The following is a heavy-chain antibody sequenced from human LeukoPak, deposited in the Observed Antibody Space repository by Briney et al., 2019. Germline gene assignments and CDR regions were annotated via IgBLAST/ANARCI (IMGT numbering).Heavy chain of an antibody. V-gene: IGHV1-69*05. Sequence: SVKVSCKASGGTFSSYAISWVRQAPGQGLEWMGRIIPIFGTANYAQKFQGRVTITTDESTSRAYMELSSLRSEDTAVYYCARTYYDSSGYGPDYWGQGTLVTVSS. CDR2: IIPIFGTA. CDR3: ARTYYDSSGYGPDY. D-gene: IGHD3-22*01. CDR1: GGTFSSYA. J-gene: IGHJ4*02.